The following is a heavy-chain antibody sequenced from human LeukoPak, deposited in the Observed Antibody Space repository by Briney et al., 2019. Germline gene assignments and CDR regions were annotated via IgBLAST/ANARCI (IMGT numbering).Heavy chain of an antibody. V-gene: IGHV4-39*01. J-gene: IGHJ4*02. CDR3: ATGVVGTTYYFDN. CDR1: GGSISSSSYY. Sequence: SETLSLTCTVSGGSISSSSYYWGWIRQPPGKGLEWIESIFYSGSTYYNLSLKSRVTISVDTSKNQFSLKLSSVTAADTAVYFCATGVVGTTYYFDNWGQGTLVTVSS. D-gene: IGHD1-26*01. CDR2: IFYSGST.